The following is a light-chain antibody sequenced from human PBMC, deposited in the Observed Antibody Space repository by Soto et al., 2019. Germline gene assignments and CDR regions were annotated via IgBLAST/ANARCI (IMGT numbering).Light chain of an antibody. Sequence: QSVLTQPPSASETPGQRVTISCSGSSSNIGSNYVCWYQQLPGTAPKLLIYRNNQRPSGVPDRFSGSKSDTSASLAISGLRSEDEADYYCATWDDSLSGRVFGGGTTVTVL. V-gene: IGLV1-47*01. CDR2: RNN. CDR1: SSNIGSNY. CDR3: ATWDDSLSGRV. J-gene: IGLJ3*02.